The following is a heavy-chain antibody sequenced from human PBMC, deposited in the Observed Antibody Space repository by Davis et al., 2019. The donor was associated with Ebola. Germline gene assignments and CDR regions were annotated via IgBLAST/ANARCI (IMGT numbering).Heavy chain of an antibody. D-gene: IGHD3-22*01. CDR1: GYIFTSYD. Sequence: AASVKVSCKASGYIFTSYDINWVRQATGQGLEWMGWMNPNSGNTGYARKFQDRVTMTRDTSMNIAYMELSSLRSEDTAVYYCARRRWSSSGCIFSWGQGTMVTVSS. V-gene: IGHV1-8*01. J-gene: IGHJ3*01. CDR2: MNPNSGNT. CDR3: ARRRWSSSGCIFS.